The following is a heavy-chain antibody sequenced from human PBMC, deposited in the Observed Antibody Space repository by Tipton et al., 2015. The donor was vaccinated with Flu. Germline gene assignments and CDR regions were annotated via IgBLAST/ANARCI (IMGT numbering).Heavy chain of an antibody. CDR3: ARDQGFGGGLTYDYYGLDV. D-gene: IGHD3-10*01. CDR2: IYYSGST. CDR1: GGSISSGGAY. V-gene: IGHV4-31*03. Sequence: TLSLTCTVSGGSISSGGAYWSWIRQHPGKGLEWIGCIYYSGSTYYNPSLMSRLTIVVDTSKNQFSLKLNSVTAADTAVYYCARDQGFGGGLTYDYYGLDVWGQGTTVTVSS. J-gene: IGHJ6*02.